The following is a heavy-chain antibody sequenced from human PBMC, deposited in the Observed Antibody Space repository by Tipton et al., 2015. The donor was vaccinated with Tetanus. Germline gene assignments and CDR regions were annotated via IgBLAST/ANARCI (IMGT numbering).Heavy chain of an antibody. D-gene: IGHD6-19*01. V-gene: IGHV3-9*01. Sequence: SLRLSCAASGFTFDDYAMHWVRQAPGKGLEWVSGISWNSGSIGYADSVKGRFTISRDNAKNSLYLQMKSLRAEDAAVYYCAREGLAVATLSGFCDYWGQGTLVTVSS. J-gene: IGHJ4*02. CDR1: GFTFDDYA. CDR2: ISWNSGSI. CDR3: AREGLAVATLSGFCDY.